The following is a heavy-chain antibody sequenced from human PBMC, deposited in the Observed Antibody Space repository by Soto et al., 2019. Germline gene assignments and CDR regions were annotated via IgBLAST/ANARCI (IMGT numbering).Heavy chain of an antibody. V-gene: IGHV3-23*01. CDR3: AKENDD. CDR1: GFTFSSYD. J-gene: IGHJ4*02. CDR2: ISGSTGST. Sequence: EVQLLESGGGLVQPGGSLRLSCAASGFTFSSYDMSWVRQAPGKGLEWVSTISGSTGSTYYTDSVKGRFTISRDSSKSTLYLQRDSLRAEDTAVYYCAKENDDWGQGTRVTVSS.